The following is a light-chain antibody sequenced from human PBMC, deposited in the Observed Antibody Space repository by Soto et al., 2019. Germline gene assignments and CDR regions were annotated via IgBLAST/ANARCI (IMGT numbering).Light chain of an antibody. J-gene: IGKJ1*01. CDR3: QQFNNWPRT. V-gene: IGKV3-15*01. CDR1: QSVSSK. Sequence: EIAMTQSPATLSVSPGERATLSCRASQSVSSKFAWYQQKPGQAPRLLIYDASTRATGIPARFSGSGSGTEFTLTISSLQSEDFAVYYCQQFNNWPRTFGQGTKVEIK. CDR2: DAS.